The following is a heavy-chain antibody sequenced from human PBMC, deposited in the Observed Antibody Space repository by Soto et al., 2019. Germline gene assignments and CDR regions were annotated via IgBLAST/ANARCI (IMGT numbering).Heavy chain of an antibody. CDR1: GFTFRSYW. V-gene: IGHV3-7*01. D-gene: IGHD2-21*01. Sequence: GGSLRLSCAVSGFTFRSYWMGWVRQAPGKGLEWVANIKEDGSEKNYVDSVKGRFTISRDNAKNSLFLQMNSLRAEDTAIYYCVPTPYGRRVIPGIFGDWGQGTLVTVSS. CDR3: VPTPYGRRVIPGIFGD. J-gene: IGHJ4*02. CDR2: IKEDGSEK.